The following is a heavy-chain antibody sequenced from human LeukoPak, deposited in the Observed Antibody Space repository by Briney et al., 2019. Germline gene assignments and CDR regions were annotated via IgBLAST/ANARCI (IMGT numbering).Heavy chain of an antibody. J-gene: IGHJ4*02. CDR1: GGSFSGYY. CDR3: SRAYYDFWSGYLTPLFFDY. Sequence: KSSETLSLTCAVYGGSFSGYYWSWIRQPPGKGLEWIGEINHSGSTNYNPSLKSRVTISVDTSKNQFSLKLSSVTAADTAVYSCSRAYYDFWSGYLTPLFFDYWGQGTLVTVSS. D-gene: IGHD3-3*01. V-gene: IGHV4-34*01. CDR2: INHSGST.